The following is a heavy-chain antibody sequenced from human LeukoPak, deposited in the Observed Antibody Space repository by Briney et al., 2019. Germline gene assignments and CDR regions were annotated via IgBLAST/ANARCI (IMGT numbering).Heavy chain of an antibody. CDR1: GDSISGHW. J-gene: IGHJ4*02. D-gene: IGHD2-21*02. CDR2: IFYSGGT. Sequence: SETLPLTCTVSGDSISGHWWSWIRQPPGKGLQWIGDIFYSGGTNYNPSLKSRLTMSLDTSKNQFSLKLSSVTAADTAMYYCARRNTGDASIDFWGQGSLVIASS. V-gene: IGHV4-59*08. CDR3: ARRNTGDASIDF.